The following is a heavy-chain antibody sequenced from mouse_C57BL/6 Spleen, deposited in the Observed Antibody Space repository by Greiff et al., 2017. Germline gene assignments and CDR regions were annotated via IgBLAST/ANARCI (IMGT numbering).Heavy chain of an antibody. CDR3: ARSEYKGGVMDY. Sequence: VQLQQPGTELVKPGASVKLSCKASGYTFTSYWMHWVKQRPGQGLEWIGNINPSNGGTNYNEKFKSKATLTVDKSSITAYMQLSSLTAEDSAVYYCARSEYKGGVMDYWGQGTSVTVSS. J-gene: IGHJ4*01. CDR2: INPSNGGT. V-gene: IGHV1-53*01. D-gene: IGHD1-3*01. CDR1: GYTFTSYW.